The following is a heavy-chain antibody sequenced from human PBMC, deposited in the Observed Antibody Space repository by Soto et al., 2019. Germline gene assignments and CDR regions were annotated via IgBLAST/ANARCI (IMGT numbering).Heavy chain of an antibody. CDR3: AKDLGYCSGGSCYSDY. CDR1: GFTFSSYA. J-gene: IGHJ4*02. CDR2: ISGSGGST. V-gene: IGHV3-23*01. Sequence: GGSLRLSCAASGFTFSSYAMSWVRQAPGKGLEWVSAISGSGGSTYYADSVKGRFTISRDNSKNTLYLQMNSLRAEDTAVYYCAKDLGYCSGGSCYSDYWGQGTLVTVSS. D-gene: IGHD2-15*01.